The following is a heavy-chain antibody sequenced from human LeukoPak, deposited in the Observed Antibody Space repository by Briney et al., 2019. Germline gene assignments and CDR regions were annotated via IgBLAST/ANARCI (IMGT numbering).Heavy chain of an antibody. D-gene: IGHD6-13*01. CDR3: ARVRVAAAGRIDY. Sequence: SQTLSLTCTVSGGSISSGSYHWSWIRQPAGKGLEWIGRIYTSGSTNYNPSLKSRVTISVDTSKNQFSLKLSSVTAADTAVYYCARVRVAAAGRIDYWGQGTLVTVSS. CDR1: GGSISSGSYH. V-gene: IGHV4-61*02. J-gene: IGHJ4*02. CDR2: IYTSGST.